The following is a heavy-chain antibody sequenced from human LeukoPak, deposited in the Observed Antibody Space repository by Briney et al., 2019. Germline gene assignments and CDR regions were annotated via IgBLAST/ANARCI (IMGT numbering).Heavy chain of an antibody. CDR2: IYYSGST. J-gene: IGHJ4*02. Sequence: SETLSLTCTVSGGSISSGDYYWSWVRQHPGKGLEWIGYIYYSGSTYYNPSLKSRVTISVDTSKNQFSLKLSSVTAADTAVYYCARFDYYDSSGYYLRYWGQGTLVTVSS. D-gene: IGHD3-22*01. V-gene: IGHV4-31*03. CDR1: GGSISSGDYY. CDR3: ARFDYYDSSGYYLRY.